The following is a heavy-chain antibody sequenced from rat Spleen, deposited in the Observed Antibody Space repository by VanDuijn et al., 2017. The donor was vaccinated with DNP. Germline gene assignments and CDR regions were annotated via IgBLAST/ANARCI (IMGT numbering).Heavy chain of an antibody. Sequence: QVQLQQSGAELAKPGSSVKISCKASGYTFTSYYIAWIKQTKGQGREYLGYINTGSGGTNYNEKFKGKATLTVDKSSSTAFMQLSSLTPDDSAVYYCARSWVGVRGIWFAYWGQGTLVTVSS. J-gene: IGHJ3*01. CDR2: INTGSGGT. CDR1: GYTFTSYY. CDR3: ARSWVGVRGIWFAY. V-gene: IGHV1-43*01. D-gene: IGHD4-3*01.